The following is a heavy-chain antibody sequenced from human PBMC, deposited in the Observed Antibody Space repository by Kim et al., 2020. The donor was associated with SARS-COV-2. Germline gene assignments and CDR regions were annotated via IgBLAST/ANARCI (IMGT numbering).Heavy chain of an antibody. J-gene: IGHJ4*02. V-gene: IGHV3-48*02. CDR2: ISSTSRNI. D-gene: IGHD2-2*02. CDR1: GFTFSIYS. CDR3: ASVGPSGYTVDY. Sequence: GGSLRLSCAASGFTFSIYSIDWVRRAPGKGLEWIIYISSTSRNIYYAGSVKGRFTVSRDNADNYVYLQMESLTDEDTAIYYCASVGPSGYTVDYWGQGTPVTVSS.